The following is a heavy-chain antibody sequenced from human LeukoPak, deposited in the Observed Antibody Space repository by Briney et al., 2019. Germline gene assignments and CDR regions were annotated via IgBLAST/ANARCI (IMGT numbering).Heavy chain of an antibody. CDR1: GYSISSSYY. Sequence: SETLSLTCTVSGYSISSSYYWGWIRQPPGKGLEWIGSIYHSGSTYYNPSLKSRVTISVDTSKNQFSLKLSSVTAADTAVYYCARDGWELLRTRGWFDLWGQGTLVTVSS. CDR2: IYHSGST. D-gene: IGHD1-26*01. J-gene: IGHJ5*02. CDR3: ARDGWELLRTRGWFDL. V-gene: IGHV4-38-2*02.